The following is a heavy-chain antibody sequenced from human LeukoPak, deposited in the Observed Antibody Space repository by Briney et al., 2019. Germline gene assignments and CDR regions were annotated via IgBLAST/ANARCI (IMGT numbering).Heavy chain of an antibody. CDR2: IIPIFGTA. J-gene: IGHJ4*02. V-gene: IGHV1-69*06. Sequence: GASVKVSCKASGGTFSSYAISWVRQAPGQGLEWMGGIIPIFGTANYAQKFQGRVTITADKSTSTAYMELSSLRSEDTAVYYCARGPPAMAPNYYFDYWGQGTLVTVSS. CDR1: GGTFSSYA. CDR3: ARGPPAMAPNYYFDY. D-gene: IGHD5-18*01.